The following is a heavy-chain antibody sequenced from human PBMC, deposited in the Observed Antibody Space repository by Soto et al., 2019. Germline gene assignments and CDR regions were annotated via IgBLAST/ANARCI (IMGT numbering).Heavy chain of an antibody. CDR1: CGSVISGSYY. Sequence: SETLSLTGTVSCGSVISGSYYWSWIGQPPGKGLEWIVYIYYSGSTNYNPSLKSRVTISVDTSKNQFSLKLSSVTAADTAVYYCATVSGQLRLYYFDYWGQGTLVTVSS. D-gene: IGHD1-1*01. CDR2: IYYSGST. J-gene: IGHJ4*02. V-gene: IGHV4-61*01. CDR3: ATVSGQLRLYYFDY.